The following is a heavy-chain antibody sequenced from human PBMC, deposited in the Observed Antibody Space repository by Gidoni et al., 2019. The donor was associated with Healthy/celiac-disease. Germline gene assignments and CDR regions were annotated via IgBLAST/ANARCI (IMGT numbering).Heavy chain of an antibody. CDR3: AKLGYYYDSSGYYAAEDY. CDR1: GFTFSSYA. V-gene: IGHV3-23*01. D-gene: IGHD3-22*01. CDR2: ISGSGGST. J-gene: IGHJ4*02. Sequence: EVQLLESGGGLVQPGGSLRLSCAASGFTFSSYAMSWVRQAPGKGLEWVSAISGSGGSTYYADSVKGRFTISRDNSKNTLYLQMNSLRAEDTAVYYCAKLGYYYDSSGYYAAEDYWGQGTLVTVSS.